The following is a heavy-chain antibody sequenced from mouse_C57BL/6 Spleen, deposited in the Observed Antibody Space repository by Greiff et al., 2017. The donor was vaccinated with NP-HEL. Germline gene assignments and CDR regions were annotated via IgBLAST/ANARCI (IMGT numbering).Heavy chain of an antibody. CDR1: GFNIKDDY. J-gene: IGHJ4*01. CDR2: IDPENGDT. V-gene: IGHV14-4*01. D-gene: IGHD1-1*01. Sequence: VHVKQSGAELVRPGASVKLSCTASGFNIKDDYMHWVKQRPEQGLEWIGWIDPENGDTEYASKFQGKATITADTSSNTAYLQLSSLTSEDTAVYYCTTFYDYYAMDYWGQGTSVTVSS. CDR3: TTFYDYYAMDY.